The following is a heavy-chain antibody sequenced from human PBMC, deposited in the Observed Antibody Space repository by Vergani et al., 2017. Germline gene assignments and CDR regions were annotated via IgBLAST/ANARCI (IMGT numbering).Heavy chain of an antibody. D-gene: IGHD4-17*01. CDR2: INTGNGNT. J-gene: IGHJ4*02. V-gene: IGHV1-3*04. Sequence: QVQLVQSGAEVQKPGASVKVSCKASGYTFTSYAMHWVRQAPGQRLEWMGWINTGNGNTNYAQKLQGRVTMTTDTSTSTAYMELSSLRSEDTAVYYCARSGDYFGVSDYWGQGTLVTVSS. CDR3: ARSGDYFGVSDY. CDR1: GYTFTSYA.